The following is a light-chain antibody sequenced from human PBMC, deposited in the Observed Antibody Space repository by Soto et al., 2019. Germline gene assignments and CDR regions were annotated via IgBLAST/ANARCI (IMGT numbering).Light chain of an antibody. V-gene: IGLV1-44*01. CDR2: SND. J-gene: IGLJ1*01. CDR1: TSNIGSNS. CDR3: AAWDDSLNGYV. Sequence: QSVLTQPPSASGTPGQRVTISCSGITSNIGSNSENWYQQLPGTAPKLLIYSNDRRPSGVPDRFSGSKSCTSASLASSGLQYEDEADYYGAAWDDSLNGYVFGTGTKLTVL.